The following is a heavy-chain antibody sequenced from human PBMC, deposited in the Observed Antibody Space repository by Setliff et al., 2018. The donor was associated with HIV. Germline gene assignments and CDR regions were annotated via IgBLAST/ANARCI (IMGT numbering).Heavy chain of an antibody. V-gene: IGHV3-53*01. CDR2: VYTGGST. CDR1: GFDVNNNF. CDR3: AKGSGFYDY. D-gene: IGHD6-25*01. Sequence: GGSLRLSCAVSGFDVNNNFMTWIRQSPGRGLEWVSLVYTGGSTFYADSVKGRSTISRDNSDNTLYLQMNKLRAEDTAVYYCAKGSGFYDYWGQGTLVTVSS. J-gene: IGHJ4*02.